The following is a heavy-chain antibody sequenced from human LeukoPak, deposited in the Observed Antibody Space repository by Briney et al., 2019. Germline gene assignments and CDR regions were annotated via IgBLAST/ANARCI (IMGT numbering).Heavy chain of an antibody. V-gene: IGHV1-8*01. CDR3: ASGYYGSGSSTYGMDV. J-gene: IGHJ6*02. CDR2: MNPNSGNT. D-gene: IGHD3-10*01. Sequence: ASVKVSCKASGYTFTSYDINWVRQATGQGLEWMGWMNPNSGNTGYAQKFQGRVTMTRNTSISTAYMELGSLRSEDTAVYYCASGYYGSGSSTYGMDVWGQGTTVTVSS. CDR1: GYTFTSYD.